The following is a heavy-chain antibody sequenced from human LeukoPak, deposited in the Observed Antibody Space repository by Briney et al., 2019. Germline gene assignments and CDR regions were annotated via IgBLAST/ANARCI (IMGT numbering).Heavy chain of an antibody. CDR2: INSNGET. CDR3: ARADLAGYQEDFDF. D-gene: IGHD3-9*01. V-gene: IGHV4-31*03. CDR1: TGSIRGDGYY. J-gene: IGHJ4*02. Sequence: SETLSLTCTVSTGSIRGDGYYWSWIRQHPGKGLEWLGHINSNGETHYNPSLKSRLTISVDTSKSQFSLELSSATAADTAVYYCARADLAGYQEDFDFWGQGALVTVSS.